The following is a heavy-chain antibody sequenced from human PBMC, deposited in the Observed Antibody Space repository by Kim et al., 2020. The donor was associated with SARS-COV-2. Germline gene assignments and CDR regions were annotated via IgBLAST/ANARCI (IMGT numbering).Heavy chain of an antibody. CDR1: GGSFSGYY. Sequence: SETLSLTCAVYGGSFSGYYWSWIRQTPGKGLEWIGEITHRGSTNYNSSLKSRVTMSVDTTTNQFSLHLRSVTAADTAVYYCARDAVPSGDSDYWGNGILV. CDR2: ITHRGST. J-gene: IGHJ4*01. CDR3: ARDAVPSGDSDY. V-gene: IGHV4-34*01. D-gene: IGHD2-21*01.